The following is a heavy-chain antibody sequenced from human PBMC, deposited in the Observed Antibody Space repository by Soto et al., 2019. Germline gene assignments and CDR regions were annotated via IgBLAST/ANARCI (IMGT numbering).Heavy chain of an antibody. Sequence: PGGSLRLSCTASGFTFGDYAMSWFRQATGKGLEWVGVVRSRAYGGTTDYAASVRGSFTISRDDSKSIAYLQMNTLRTEDTAVYYCARYTYTSRYSYFGMDVWGHGTTVTVSS. J-gene: IGHJ6*02. CDR3: ARYTYTSRYSYFGMDV. CDR1: GFTFGDYA. V-gene: IGHV3-49*03. D-gene: IGHD6-13*01. CDR2: VRSRAYGGTT.